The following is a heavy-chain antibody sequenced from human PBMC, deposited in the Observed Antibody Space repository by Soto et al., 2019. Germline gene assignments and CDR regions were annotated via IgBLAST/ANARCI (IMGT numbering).Heavy chain of an antibody. CDR1: GGSLSGYY. CDR3: SRGQEGVVATH. Sequence: QVQLQQWGAGLLKPSETLSLNCAVTGGSLSGYYWSWIRQPPGKGLEWIGEVKDGGHTNYSPSLRGRVTISSDTSNNPFSLRLNSETAADTGVYYCSRGQEGVVATHWDQGSLVTVSS. D-gene: IGHD2-15*01. V-gene: IGHV4-34*01. J-gene: IGHJ4*02. CDR2: VKDGGHT.